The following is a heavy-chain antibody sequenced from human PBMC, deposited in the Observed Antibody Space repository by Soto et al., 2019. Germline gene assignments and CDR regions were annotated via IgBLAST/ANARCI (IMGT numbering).Heavy chain of an antibody. V-gene: IGHV4-59*01. CDR2: IYYSGST. J-gene: IGHJ5*02. CDR3: ARYSSSSNWFDP. Sequence: KPSETLSLTCTVSGGSISSYYWSWIRQPPGKGLEWIGYIYYSGSTNYNPSLKSRVTISVDTSKNQFSLKLSSVTAADTAVYYCARYSSSSNWFDPWGQGTLVTVSS. D-gene: IGHD6-6*01. CDR1: GGSISSYY.